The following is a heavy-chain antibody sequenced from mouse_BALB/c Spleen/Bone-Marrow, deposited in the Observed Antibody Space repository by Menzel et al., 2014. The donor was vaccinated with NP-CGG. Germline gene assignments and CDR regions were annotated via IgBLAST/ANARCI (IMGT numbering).Heavy chain of an antibody. CDR3: TRSNYGFWYFDV. CDR2: INPINGGT. Sequence: LQESGAELVKPGASVKLSCKASGYTFTSYYMYWVRQRPGQGLEWIGEINPINGGTKISEKFKSRATLTVDKSSSAAFTQLSTLTSEDSAVYYCTRSNYGFWYFDVWGAGTTVTVSS. D-gene: IGHD1-1*01. CDR1: GYTFTSYY. V-gene: IGHV1S81*02. J-gene: IGHJ1*01.